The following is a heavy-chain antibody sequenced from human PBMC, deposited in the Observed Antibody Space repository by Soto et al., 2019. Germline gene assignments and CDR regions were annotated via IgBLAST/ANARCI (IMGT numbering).Heavy chain of an antibody. D-gene: IGHD5-12*01. CDR2: IYHTGRS. J-gene: IGHJ4*02. Sequence: KPSETLSLTCSVSGGSLSGFPWIWIRQPPGKGLEWVGYIYHTGRSNYNPSLKSRLTISVDTSKNQFSLKLSPVTAADTAVYYCARALASDGWLQYDYWGQGTLVTVSS. CDR3: ARALASDGWLQYDY. V-gene: IGHV4-59*12. CDR1: GGSLSGFP.